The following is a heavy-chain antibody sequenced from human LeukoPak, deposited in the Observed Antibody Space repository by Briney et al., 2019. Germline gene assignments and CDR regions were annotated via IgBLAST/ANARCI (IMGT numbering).Heavy chain of an antibody. V-gene: IGHV3-74*01. CDR1: GFTFSNYW. CDR2: IKTDGSST. D-gene: IGHD3/OR15-3a*01. CDR3: ARVMYDFSTFTLSY. Sequence: GGPLRLSCAASGFTFSNYWMHWVRQAPGKGLVWVSRIKTDGSSTTYADSVKGRFTISRDNAKNTLYLQMDSLRAEDTAVYYCARVMYDFSTFTLSYWGQGTLVTVSS. J-gene: IGHJ4*02.